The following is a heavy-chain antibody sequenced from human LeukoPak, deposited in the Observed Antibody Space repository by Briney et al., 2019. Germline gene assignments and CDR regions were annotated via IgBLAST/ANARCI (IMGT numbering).Heavy chain of an antibody. V-gene: IGHV4-59*01. CDR3: ARTDSSGWYVFDY. CDR2: IHYSGST. D-gene: IGHD6-19*01. Sequence: SETLSLTCTVSGGSISSYYWSWIRQPPGKGLEWIGHIHYSGSTNHSPSLKSRVTISVDTSKNQFSLKLSSVTAADTAVYYCARTDSSGWYVFDYWGQGTLVTVSS. CDR1: GGSISSYY. J-gene: IGHJ4*02.